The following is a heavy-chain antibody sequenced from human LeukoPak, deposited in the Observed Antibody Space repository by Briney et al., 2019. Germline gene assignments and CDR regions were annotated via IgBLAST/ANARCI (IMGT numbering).Heavy chain of an antibody. CDR3: AKESQYSSSWTYRYYYYGMDV. J-gene: IGHJ6*02. D-gene: IGHD6-13*01. CDR2: ISYDGSNK. CDR1: GFTFSSYS. Sequence: GGSLRLSCAASGFTFSSYSMNWVRQAPGKGLEWVAVISYDGSNKYYADSVKGRFTISRDNSKNTPYLQMNSLRAEDTAVYYCAKESQYSSSWTYRYYYYGMDVWGQGTTVTVSS. V-gene: IGHV3-30*18.